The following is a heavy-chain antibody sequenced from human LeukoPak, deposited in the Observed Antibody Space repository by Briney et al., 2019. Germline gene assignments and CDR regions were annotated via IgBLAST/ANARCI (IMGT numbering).Heavy chain of an antibody. J-gene: IGHJ4*02. CDR1: GFTFNNYA. CDR3: ARMGGGEWLVLMNFDY. CDR2: ISSSGSTI. D-gene: IGHD6-19*01. V-gene: IGHV3-11*01. Sequence: GGSLRLSCAASGFTFNNYAMSWVRQAPGKGLEWVSYISSSGSTIYYADSVKGRFTISRDNAKNSLYLQMNSLRAEDTAVYYCARMGGGEWLVLMNFDYWGQGTLVTVSS.